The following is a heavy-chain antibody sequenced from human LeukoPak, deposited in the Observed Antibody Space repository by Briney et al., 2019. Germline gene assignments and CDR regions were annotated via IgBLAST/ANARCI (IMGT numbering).Heavy chain of an antibody. CDR1: GYTFTGYY. D-gene: IGHD3-9*01. CDR2: INPNSGGI. J-gene: IGHJ4*02. Sequence: ASVTLSRKGSGYTFTGYYMHWVRQAPGQALEWVGWINPNSGGIDYAQKFQARVTMTRDTSISTACMELSRLRSDDTAVYYCAGDSYYDILTGTGNYWGQGTLVTVSS. CDR3: AGDSYYDILTGTGNY. V-gene: IGHV1-2*02.